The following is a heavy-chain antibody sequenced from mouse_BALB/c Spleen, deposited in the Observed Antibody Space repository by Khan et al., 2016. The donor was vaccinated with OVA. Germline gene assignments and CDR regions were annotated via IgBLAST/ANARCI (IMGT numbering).Heavy chain of an antibody. CDR2: IFPGTGTT. CDR3: ARGYFGNYEFAY. CDR1: GYTFTSYW. J-gene: IGHJ3*01. D-gene: IGHD2-1*01. Sequence: QVQLQQSGAELVKPGASVKLSCKTSGYTFTSYWIQWVKQRPGQGLGWIGQIFPGTGTTYSNENFKAKATLTVETSSSTAYMQLSSLTSEDSAVYFCARGYFGNYEFAYWGQGTLVTVSA. V-gene: IGHV1S132*01.